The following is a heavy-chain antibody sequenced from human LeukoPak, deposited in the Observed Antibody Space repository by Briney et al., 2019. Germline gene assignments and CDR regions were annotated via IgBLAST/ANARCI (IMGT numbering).Heavy chain of an antibody. D-gene: IGHD4-11*01. J-gene: IGHJ4*02. CDR2: IYPGDSDT. CDR3: ARRYSDSQIDY. Sequence: PGESLKISCKGSGYSFTSYWIAWVRQMPGKGLEWMGIIYPGDSDTRYSPSFQGQVTISADKSIGTAYMQWSSLKASDTAMYYCARRYSDSQIDYWGQGTLVIVSA. CDR1: GYSFTSYW. V-gene: IGHV5-51*01.